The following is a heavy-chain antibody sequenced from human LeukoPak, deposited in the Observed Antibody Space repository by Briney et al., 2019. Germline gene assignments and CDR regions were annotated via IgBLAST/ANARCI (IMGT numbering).Heavy chain of an antibody. Sequence: SETLSPTCTVSGGSISSYYWSWIRQPPGKGLEWIGYIYYSGSTNYNPSLKSRVTISVDTSKNQFSLKLSSVTAADTAVYYCARHREAITMRNAPQPRSFRELHNWFDPWGQGTLVTVSS. V-gene: IGHV4-59*08. J-gene: IGHJ5*02. CDR2: IYYSGST. CDR1: GGSISSYY. D-gene: IGHD3-22*01. CDR3: ARHREAITMRNAPQPRSFRELHNWFDP.